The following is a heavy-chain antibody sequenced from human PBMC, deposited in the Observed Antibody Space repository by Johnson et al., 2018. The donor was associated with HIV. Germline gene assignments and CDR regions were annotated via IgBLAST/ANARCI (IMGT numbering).Heavy chain of an antibody. Sequence: VQLLESGGGLVQPGRSLRLSCAASGFTFDDYAMHWVRQAPGKGLEWVSGISWNSGSIGYADSVKGRFTISRDNSKNTLYLQMNSLRAEDTAVYYCARALARLDAFDIWGQGTMVTVSS. CDR2: ISWNSGSI. CDR1: GFTFDDYA. CDR3: ARALARLDAFDI. J-gene: IGHJ3*02. V-gene: IGHV3-9*01.